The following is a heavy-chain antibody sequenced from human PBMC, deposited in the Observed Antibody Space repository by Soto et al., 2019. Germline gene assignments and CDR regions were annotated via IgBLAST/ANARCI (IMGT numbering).Heavy chain of an antibody. CDR3: ARPVAGGIATTGGGNWFDP. V-gene: IGHV5-51*01. J-gene: IGHJ5*02. CDR1: VYSFTSYW. Sequence: PGESLKISCKGSVYSFTSYWIGWVRQMPGKGLEWMAIIYPGDSDTTYSPSFQGQVTISVDKSISTAYLQWSSLKASDSAMYYCARPVAGGIATTGGGNWFDPWGQGTLVTVSS. D-gene: IGHD6-13*01. CDR2: IYPGDSDT.